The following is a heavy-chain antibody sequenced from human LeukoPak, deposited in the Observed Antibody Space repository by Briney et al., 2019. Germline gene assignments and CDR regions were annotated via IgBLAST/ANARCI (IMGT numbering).Heavy chain of an antibody. D-gene: IGHD3-9*01. CDR3: AKGGQQYDILTGYPD. CDR2: ISGSGGST. J-gene: IGHJ4*02. CDR1: GFTFSSYA. Sequence: GGSLRLSCAASGFTFSSYAMSWVRQAPGKGLEWVSAISGSGGSTYCADSVKGRFTISRDNSKNTLYLQMNSLRAEDTAVYYCAKGGQQYDILTGYPDWGQGTLVTVSS. V-gene: IGHV3-23*01.